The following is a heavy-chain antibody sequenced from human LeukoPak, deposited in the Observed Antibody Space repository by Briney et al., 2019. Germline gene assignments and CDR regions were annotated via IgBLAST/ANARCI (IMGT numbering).Heavy chain of an antibody. CDR2: ISGGTT. CDR1: GFTFGDYL. V-gene: IGHV3-49*03. D-gene: IGHD6-19*01. J-gene: IGHJ4*02. CDR3: SRGSGWLSVY. Sequence: PGGSLRLSCTAPGFTFGDYLMSWFRQATGKGLEWIGFISGGTTEYAASVKGRFTISRDDSTSIAYLQMNSLTTEDTAVYYCSRGSGWLSVYWGQGTLVTVSS.